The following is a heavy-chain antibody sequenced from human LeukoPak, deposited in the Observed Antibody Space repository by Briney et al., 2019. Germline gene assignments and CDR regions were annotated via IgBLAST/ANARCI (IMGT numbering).Heavy chain of an antibody. J-gene: IGHJ4*02. Sequence: GGSLRLSXAASGFTFSSYEMNWVRQAPGKGLEWVSYISSSGSTIYYADSVKGRFTISRDNAKNSLYLQMNSLRAEDTAVYYCARDRGTYGSGSDFDYWGQGTLVTVSS. CDR1: GFTFSSYE. V-gene: IGHV3-48*03. D-gene: IGHD3-10*01. CDR2: ISSSGSTI. CDR3: ARDRGTYGSGSDFDY.